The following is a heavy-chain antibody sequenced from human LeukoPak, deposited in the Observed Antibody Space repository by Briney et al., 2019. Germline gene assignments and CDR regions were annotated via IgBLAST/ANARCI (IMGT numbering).Heavy chain of an antibody. CDR1: GFTFSSYA. CDR2: ISYDGSNK. V-gene: IGHV3-30*04. CDR3: ARDLIVGATKWFDP. D-gene: IGHD1-26*01. J-gene: IGHJ5*02. Sequence: PGGSLRLSCAASGFTFSSYAMHWVRQAPGKGLEWVAVISYDGSNKYYADSVKGRFTISRDNSKNTLYLLMNSLRAEDTAVYYCARDLIVGATKWFDPWGQGTLVTVSS.